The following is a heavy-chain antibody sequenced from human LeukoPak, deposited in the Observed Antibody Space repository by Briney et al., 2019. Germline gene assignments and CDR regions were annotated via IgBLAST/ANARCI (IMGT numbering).Heavy chain of an antibody. CDR3: ATWTYYYGSGSYYSFFDY. CDR2: IYHSGST. D-gene: IGHD3-10*01. CDR1: GGSISSDGYS. J-gene: IGHJ4*02. Sequence: SETLSLTCAVSGGSISSDGYSWSWIRQPPGKGLEWIGYIYHSGSTYYNPSLKSRVTISVDRSKNQFSLKLSSVTAADTAVYYCATWTYYYGSGSYYSFFDYWGQGTLVTVSS. V-gene: IGHV4-30-2*01.